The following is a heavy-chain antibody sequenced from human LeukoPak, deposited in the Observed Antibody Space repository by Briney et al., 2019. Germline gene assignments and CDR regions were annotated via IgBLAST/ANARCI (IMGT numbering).Heavy chain of an antibody. CDR2: INHSGST. CDR1: GGSFSGYY. CDR3: ARVPSIVDYYYYYYMDV. V-gene: IGHV4-34*01. Sequence: SETLSLTCAVYGGSFSGYYWSWIRQPPGKGLEWIGEINHSGSTNYNPSLKSRVTISVDTSKNQFSLKLSSVTAADTAVYYCARVPSIVDYYYYYYMDVWGKGTTVTVSS. J-gene: IGHJ6*03. D-gene: IGHD6-6*01.